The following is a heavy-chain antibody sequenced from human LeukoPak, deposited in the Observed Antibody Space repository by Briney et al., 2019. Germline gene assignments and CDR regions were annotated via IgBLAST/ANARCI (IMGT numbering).Heavy chain of an antibody. Sequence: PSAKLSCKASGGTFSSYAISWVRHAPGQGLEWMGGIIPIFGTANYAQKFQGRVTITADESTSTAYMELSSLRSDDTAVYYCARDHYCSGGSCYDNWFDPWGQETLVTVSS. CDR3: ARDHYCSGGSCYDNWFDP. CDR1: GGTFSSYA. D-gene: IGHD2-15*01. V-gene: IGHV1-69*13. J-gene: IGHJ5*02. CDR2: IIPIFGTA.